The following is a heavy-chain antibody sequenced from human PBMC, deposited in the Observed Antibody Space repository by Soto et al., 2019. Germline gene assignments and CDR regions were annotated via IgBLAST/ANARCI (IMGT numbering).Heavy chain of an antibody. V-gene: IGHV4-30-2*01. Sequence: SETLSLTCGVSGGSLSGATYSWNWIRQTPGKGLEWIGYIFPSGTTYYNPSLRSRVTISIDVSKNQFSLSLRSLTAAGTAVYYCARSREFDYWSQGTLVTVSS. CDR2: IFPSGTT. J-gene: IGHJ4*02. CDR1: GGSLSGATYS. CDR3: ARSREFDY.